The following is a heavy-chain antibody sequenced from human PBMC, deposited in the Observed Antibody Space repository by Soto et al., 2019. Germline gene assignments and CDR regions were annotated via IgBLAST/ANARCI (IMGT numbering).Heavy chain of an antibody. CDR2: ISAYNANT. Sequence: QVQLVQSGAEVKKPGASVKVSCKASGYTFTSYGISWVRQAPGQGFEWMGWISAYNANTNYAQKFQGRVTMTTDTSTSTVYMELRSLRSDDTAMYYCARVWFGDLFNAFDIWGQGTMVTVSS. D-gene: IGHD3-10*01. CDR3: ARVWFGDLFNAFDI. CDR1: GYTFTSYG. V-gene: IGHV1-18*01. J-gene: IGHJ3*02.